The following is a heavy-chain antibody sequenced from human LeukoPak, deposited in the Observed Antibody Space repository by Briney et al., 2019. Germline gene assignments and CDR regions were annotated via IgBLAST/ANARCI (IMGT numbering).Heavy chain of an antibody. Sequence: GGSLRLSCAASGFTFSSYSINWVRQAPGKGLEWVSYISSSSSTIYYADSVKGRFTISRDNAKKSLYLQMNSLRAEDTAFYFCAKERTSSGWIRYFDYWGQGSLVTVSS. J-gene: IGHJ4*02. V-gene: IGHV3-48*04. CDR3: AKERTSSGWIRYFDY. CDR1: GFTFSSYS. CDR2: ISSSSSTI. D-gene: IGHD6-19*01.